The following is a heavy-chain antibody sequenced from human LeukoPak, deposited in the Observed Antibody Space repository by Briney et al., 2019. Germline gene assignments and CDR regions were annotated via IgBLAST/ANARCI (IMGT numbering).Heavy chain of an antibody. CDR3: ARGSYCGNNCYYYFDH. J-gene: IGHJ4*02. V-gene: IGHV1-2*02. D-gene: IGHD2-21*02. CDR1: GNTFTGHY. CDR2: INPNSGGT. Sequence: ASVEVSCKASGNTFTGHYMHWVRQAPGQGLEWMGWINPNSGGTNYAQKFQGRVTMTRDTSISTDYMELSRLRSDDTAVYYCARGSYCGNNCYYYFDHWGQGTLVTVSS.